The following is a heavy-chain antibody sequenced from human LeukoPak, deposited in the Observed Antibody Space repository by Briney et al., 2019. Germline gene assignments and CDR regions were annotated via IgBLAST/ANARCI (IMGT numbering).Heavy chain of an antibody. CDR2: IKQDGSEK. D-gene: IGHD6-13*01. J-gene: IGHJ4*02. CDR1: GFTFSSYW. V-gene: IGHV3-7*03. CDR3: AKESSSSWYEEIDY. Sequence: QSGGSLRLSCAAPGFTFSSYWMSWVRQAPGKGLEWVANIKQDGSEKYYVDSVKGRFTISRDNAKNSLYLQMNSLRAEDTAVYYCAKESSSSWYEEIDYWGQGTLVTVSS.